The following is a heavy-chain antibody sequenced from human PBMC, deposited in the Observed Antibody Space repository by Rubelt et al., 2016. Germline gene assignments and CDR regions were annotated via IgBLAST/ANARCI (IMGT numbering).Heavy chain of an antibody. Sequence: QVQLQESGPGLVKPSETLSLTCSVSGYSISSGYYWGWIRQPPGKGLEWIGNIYHSGSTYYNPSLTSRATLSVDPSLNTLSLKLRYVTAADTAVYYGARSRIVLVPGFDYWGQGTLVTVSS. D-gene: IGHD2-2*01. CDR3: ARSRIVLVPGFDY. V-gene: IGHV4-38-2*02. CDR1: GYSISSGYY. J-gene: IGHJ4*02. CDR2: IYHSGST.